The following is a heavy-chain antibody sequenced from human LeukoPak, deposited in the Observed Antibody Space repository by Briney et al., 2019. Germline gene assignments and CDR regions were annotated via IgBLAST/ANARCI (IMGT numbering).Heavy chain of an antibody. CDR1: GGSISSYY. Sequence: PSETLSLICTVSGGSISSYYWSWIRQPPGKGLEWIGYIYYSGSTNYDRSLKSRVTISVDTSKNQFSLKLSSVTAADTAVYYCARHGSGYEVDAFGIWGQGTMVTASS. CDR2: IYYSGST. CDR3: ARHGSGYEVDAFGI. D-gene: IGHD5-12*01. J-gene: IGHJ3*02. V-gene: IGHV4-59*08.